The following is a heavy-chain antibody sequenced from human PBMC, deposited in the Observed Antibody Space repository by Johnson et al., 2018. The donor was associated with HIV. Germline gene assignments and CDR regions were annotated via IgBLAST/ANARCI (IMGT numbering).Heavy chain of an antibody. J-gene: IGHJ3*02. CDR1: GFTFSSYA. CDR3: ARDRVSTWELRGGRVFDI. Sequence: QVQLVESGGGVVQPGRSLRLSCAASGFTFSSYAMHWVRQAPGKGLEWVAVIWYDGSNKYYADSVKGRFTISRDNSKNTLYLQMNSLRAEDTAVYYCARDRVSTWELRGGRVFDIWGQGTMVTVSS. CDR2: IWYDGSNK. V-gene: IGHV3-30*04. D-gene: IGHD1-26*01.